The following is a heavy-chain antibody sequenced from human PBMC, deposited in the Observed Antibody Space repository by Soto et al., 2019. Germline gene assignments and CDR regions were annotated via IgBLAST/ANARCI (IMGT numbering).Heavy chain of an antibody. CDR2: INVYNGNT. Sequence: ASVKVSCKASGYTFTNYGISWVRQAPGQGLEWMGWINVYNGNTKYAQKVQGRVTMTTDTSTSTAYMELSSLRSEDTAVYYCARERAVAGFDYWGQGTLVTVSS. J-gene: IGHJ4*02. D-gene: IGHD6-13*01. V-gene: IGHV1-18*01. CDR1: GYTFTNYG. CDR3: ARERAVAGFDY.